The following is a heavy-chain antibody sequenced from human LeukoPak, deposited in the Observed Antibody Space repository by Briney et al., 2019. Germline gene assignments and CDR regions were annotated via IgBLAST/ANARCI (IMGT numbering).Heavy chain of an antibody. Sequence: SETLSLTCTVSGGSISSYYWSWIRQPPGKGLAWIGYIYYSGSTNYNPSLKSRVTISVDTSKNQFSLKLSSVTAADTAVYYCAASMVRGVITFDPWGQGTLVTVSP. V-gene: IGHV4-59*01. CDR2: IYYSGST. D-gene: IGHD3-10*01. CDR3: AASMVRGVITFDP. CDR1: GGSISSYY. J-gene: IGHJ5*02.